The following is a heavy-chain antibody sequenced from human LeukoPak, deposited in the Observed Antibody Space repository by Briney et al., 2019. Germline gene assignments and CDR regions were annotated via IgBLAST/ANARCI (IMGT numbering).Heavy chain of an antibody. CDR3: ARLGVNWYLDY. CDR1: GGSFSGYY. CDR2: MYTSGST. D-gene: IGHD1-1*01. V-gene: IGHV4-59*10. Sequence: SETLSLTCAVYGGSFSGYYWSWIRQPPGKGLEWIGRMYTSGSTNYNPSLKSRVTMSADTSKNQFSLNLSSVTAADTAVYFCARLGVNWYLDYWGQGTLVTVSS. J-gene: IGHJ4*02.